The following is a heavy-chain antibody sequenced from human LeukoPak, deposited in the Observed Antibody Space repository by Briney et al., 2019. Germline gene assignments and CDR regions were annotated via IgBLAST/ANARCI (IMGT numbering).Heavy chain of an antibody. CDR1: GGSLSSSSYY. J-gene: IGHJ4*02. CDR3: ARVYAPQVPNFDY. CDR2: IYYSGST. V-gene: IGHV4-39*07. Sequence: SETLSLTCTVSGGSLSSSSYYWGWIRQPPGTGLEWIGSIYYSGSTYYNPSLKSRVTISVDTSKNQFSLKLSSVTAADTAVYYCARVYAPQVPNFDYWGQGTLVTVSS. D-gene: IGHD2-8*01.